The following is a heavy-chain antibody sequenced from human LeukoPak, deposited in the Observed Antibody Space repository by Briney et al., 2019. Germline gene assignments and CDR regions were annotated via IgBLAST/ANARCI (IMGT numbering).Heavy chain of an antibody. J-gene: IGHJ3*02. D-gene: IGHD2-21*02. V-gene: IGHV1-24*01. CDR2: FDPEDGET. CDR3: ARDVLYCGGDCYRNAFDI. Sequence: ASVKVSCKVFGSGYTLTELSMHWVRQAPGKGLEWMGGFDPEDGETLYAQKFQGRVTMTEDTSTDTAYMELSSLRSEDTAVYYCARDVLYCGGDCYRNAFDIWGQGTMVTVSS. CDR1: GYTLTELS.